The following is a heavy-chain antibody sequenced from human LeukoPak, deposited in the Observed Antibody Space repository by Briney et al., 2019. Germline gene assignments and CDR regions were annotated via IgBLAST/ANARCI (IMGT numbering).Heavy chain of an antibody. D-gene: IGHD6-13*01. V-gene: IGHV3-48*04. CDR1: GFTFSSYA. J-gene: IGHJ4*02. CDR3: ARDAVGIYRIIDY. CDR2: ISSSSSII. Sequence: GGSLRLSCAASGFTFSSYAMSWVRQAPGKGLEWVSYISSSSSIIYYADSVKGRFTISRDNAKNSLYLQMNSLRAEDTALYYCARDAVGIYRIIDYWGQGTLVTVSS.